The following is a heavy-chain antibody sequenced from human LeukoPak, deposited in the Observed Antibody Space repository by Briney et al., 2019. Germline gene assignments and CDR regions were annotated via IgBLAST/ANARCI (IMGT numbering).Heavy chain of an antibody. Sequence: PGGSLILSCAASGFTFSNYWMSWVRQAPGKGLVWVSRINSDGSSRHYADSVKGRFTISRDNAKNTLHLQMTSLRAEDTAVYYCARGGPDSSDYSSLFDYWGQGTLVTVSS. CDR1: GFTFSNYW. V-gene: IGHV3-74*01. J-gene: IGHJ4*02. CDR2: INSDGSSR. CDR3: ARGGPDSSDYSSLFDY. D-gene: IGHD3-22*01.